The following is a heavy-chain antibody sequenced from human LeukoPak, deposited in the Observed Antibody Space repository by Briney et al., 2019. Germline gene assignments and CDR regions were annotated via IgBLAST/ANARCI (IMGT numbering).Heavy chain of an antibody. CDR2: ISGSGGST. CDR1: GFTFSTDV. V-gene: IGHV3-23*01. CDR3: ARAEAYSGYGSFDY. D-gene: IGHD5-12*01. J-gene: IGHJ4*02. Sequence: GGSLRLSCAASGFTFSTDVMSWVRQAPGKGLEWVSAISGSGGSTYYADSVKGRFTISRDNSKSTLYLQTNSLRVEDTAVYYCARAEAYSGYGSFDYWGQGTLVTVSS.